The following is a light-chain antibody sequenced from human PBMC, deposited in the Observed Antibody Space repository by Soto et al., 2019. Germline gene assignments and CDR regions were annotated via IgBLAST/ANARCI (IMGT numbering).Light chain of an antibody. CDR1: QTIGRN. J-gene: IGKJ4*01. CDR2: AAS. V-gene: IGKV1-39*01. CDR3: PKSNPSPLT. Sequence: DIQMTQSPSSLSASVGDRVTITCRAGQTIGRNLIWYQQKPGKAPKLLIYAASSLQSGVPSRFSGSGAGTDFTLTINTLQPDDFATYCCPKSNPSPLTFGGGSKVDIK.